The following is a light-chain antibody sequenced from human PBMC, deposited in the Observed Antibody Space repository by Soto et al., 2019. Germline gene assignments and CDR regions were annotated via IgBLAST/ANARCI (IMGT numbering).Light chain of an antibody. CDR3: ISYRSGTTLV. CDR2: EVT. Sequence: QYALTQPASVSGSPGQSISISCTGTSSDVGGYNYVSWYQQHPGKAPKLIIYEVTNRPPGVSNRFSGSKSGNTASLTISGLQAEDEADYYCISYRSGTTLVFGGGTKVTVL. V-gene: IGLV2-14*01. J-gene: IGLJ3*02. CDR1: SSDVGGYNY.